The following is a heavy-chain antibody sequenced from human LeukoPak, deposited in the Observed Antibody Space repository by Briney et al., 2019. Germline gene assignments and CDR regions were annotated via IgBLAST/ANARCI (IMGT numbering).Heavy chain of an antibody. D-gene: IGHD2/OR15-2a*01. V-gene: IGHV3-66*01. CDR3: ARAVEYLPLDY. Sequence: PGGSLGLSCAGTGFTFSSYAMTWVRQAPGKGLEWVSIIHISGSTYYADSVRGRFTISRDNSKNTVYLQMNSLRADDTAVYYCARAVEYLPLDYWGQGTLVAVSS. CDR2: IHISGST. CDR1: GFTFSSYA. J-gene: IGHJ4*02.